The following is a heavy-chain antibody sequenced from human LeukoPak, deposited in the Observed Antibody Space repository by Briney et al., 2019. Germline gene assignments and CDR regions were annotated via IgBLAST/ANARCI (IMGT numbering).Heavy chain of an antibody. CDR3: ARGIAAAGNPNWFDP. CDR1: GFTFSNFA. D-gene: IGHD6-13*01. Sequence: GGSLRLSCAGTGFTFSNFAMHWVRQAPGRGRQCVAVIWNDGSKTYYEDSVKGRFTISRDNSKNTVFVQMNSLKAEDTPLYYCARGIAAAGNPNWFDPWGQGTLVTVSS. V-gene: IGHV3-33*01. J-gene: IGHJ5*02. CDR2: IWNDGSKT.